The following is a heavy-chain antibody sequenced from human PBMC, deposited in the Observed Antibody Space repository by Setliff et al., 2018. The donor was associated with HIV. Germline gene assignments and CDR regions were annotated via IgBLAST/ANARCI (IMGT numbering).Heavy chain of an antibody. J-gene: IGHJ4*02. D-gene: IGHD6-19*01. Sequence: SETLSLTCTVSGGSISNNSYYWDWVRQPPGKGLELIGNLFYNGNTYYNPSLKSRVTISVDTSKNQFSLKLSSVTAADTAIYFCARQFRYPNRAVAGVDYWGQGTLVTVSS. CDR1: GGSISNNSYY. CDR2: LFYNGNT. CDR3: ARQFRYPNRAVAGVDY. V-gene: IGHV4-39*01.